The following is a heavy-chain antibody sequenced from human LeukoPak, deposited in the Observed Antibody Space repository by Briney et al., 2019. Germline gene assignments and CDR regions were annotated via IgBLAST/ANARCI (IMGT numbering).Heavy chain of an antibody. V-gene: IGHV3-48*03. J-gene: IGHJ3*01. Sequence: GGSLRLSCAASGFTFSSYEMNWVRQAPGKGLEWVSDISSSGSTMYYADSVKGRFTVSRDNAKNSLFLQMNSLRAEDTAVYYCARLAIAAAASVAFDVWGQGTMVTVSS. CDR1: GFTFSSYE. CDR2: ISSSGSTM. D-gene: IGHD6-13*01. CDR3: ARLAIAAAASVAFDV.